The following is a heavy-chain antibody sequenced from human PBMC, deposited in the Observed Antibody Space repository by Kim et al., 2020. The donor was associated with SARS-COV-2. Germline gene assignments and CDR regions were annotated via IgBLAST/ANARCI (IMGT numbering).Heavy chain of an antibody. CDR2: VYYTGRT. J-gene: IGHJ5*02. D-gene: IGHD3-10*01. CDR1: GGPLRNTNYY. CDR3: ARFFAVVTQPGWFDP. Sequence: SETLSLTCTVFGGPLRNTNYYWAWIRQPPGKGLEWIGSVYYTGRTVYSASLKSRGIVSIDTSRNQFSLTLTSMTAADTAVYFCARFFAVVTQPGWFDPWGQGSLVSVSS. V-gene: IGHV4-39*01.